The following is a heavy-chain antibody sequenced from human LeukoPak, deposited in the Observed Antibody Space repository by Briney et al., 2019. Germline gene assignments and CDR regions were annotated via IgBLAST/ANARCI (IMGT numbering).Heavy chain of an antibody. V-gene: IGHV1-18*04. J-gene: IGHJ4*02. CDR1: GYTFTNYG. CDR3: ARGHLLSLDY. CDR2: VSGNNGHP. Sequence: ASVKVSCTASGYTFTNYGITWVRQAPGQGLEWMGWVSGNNGHPKYAQTLQGRVTMTTDTSTNTAYMELRSLRSDDTAVYYCARGHLLSLDYWGQGTLVTVSS. D-gene: IGHD2/OR15-2a*01.